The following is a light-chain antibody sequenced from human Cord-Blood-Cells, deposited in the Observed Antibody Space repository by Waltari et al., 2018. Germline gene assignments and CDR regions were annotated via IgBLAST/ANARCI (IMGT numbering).Light chain of an antibody. J-gene: IGLJ3*02. CDR3: SSYTSSSTGV. CDR2: DVS. CDR1: SSDVGGYNY. V-gene: IGLV2-14*03. Sequence: QSALPQPPSVSRSHGPSITISCTGTSSDVGGYNYVYWYQQHPGKAPKLMIYDVSNRPSGVSKRFSGSKSGNTASLTISGLQAEDEADYYCSSYTSSSTGVFGGGTKLTVL.